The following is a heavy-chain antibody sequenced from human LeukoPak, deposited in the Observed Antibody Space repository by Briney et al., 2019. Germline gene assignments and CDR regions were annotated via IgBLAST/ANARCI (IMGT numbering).Heavy chain of an antibody. CDR3: ARATSTVLMN. CDR1: GGSDSSFY. J-gene: IGHJ4*02. Sequence: SETLSLTCSVSGGSDSSFYWSWIRQPPGKGLEWIGYIYYRGSTNYNPSLKCRVTISLDTSKNQFSLNLRSVTAADTAAYYCARATSTVLMNWGQGTLVTVSS. CDR2: IYYRGST. V-gene: IGHV4-59*02. D-gene: IGHD4-17*01.